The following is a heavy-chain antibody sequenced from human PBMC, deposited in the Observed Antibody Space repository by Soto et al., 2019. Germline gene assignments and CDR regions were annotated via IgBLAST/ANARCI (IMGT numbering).Heavy chain of an antibody. D-gene: IGHD6-6*01. J-gene: IGHJ5*02. Sequence: QVQLQESGPGLVKPSQTLSLTCTVSRGSISSGDYYWSWIRQPPGKGLEWIGYIYYSGSTYYSPSLKSRVTISVYTSKNQFSLKLSSVTAADTAVYYCARERPDGARLDPWGQGTLVTVSS. CDR2: IYYSGST. V-gene: IGHV4-30-4*01. CDR3: ARERPDGARLDP. CDR1: RGSISSGDYY.